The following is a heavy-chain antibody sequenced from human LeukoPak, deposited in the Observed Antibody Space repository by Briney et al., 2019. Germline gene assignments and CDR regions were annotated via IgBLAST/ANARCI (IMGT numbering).Heavy chain of an antibody. CDR2: INHSGST. J-gene: IGHJ4*02. CDR3: ARGRRIVGAPSDY. CDR1: GGSFSGYY. Sequence: PSETLSLTCAVYGGSFSGYYWSWIRQPPGKGLEWIGEINHSGSTNYNPSLKSRVTISVDTSKNQFSLKLSSVTAADTAVYYCARGRRIVGAPSDYWGQGTLVTVSS. D-gene: IGHD1-26*01. V-gene: IGHV4-34*01.